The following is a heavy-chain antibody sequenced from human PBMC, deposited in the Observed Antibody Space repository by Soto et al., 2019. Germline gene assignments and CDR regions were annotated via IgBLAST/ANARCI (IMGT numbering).Heavy chain of an antibody. CDR3: ARGHRAHYYDNTGYYFDY. D-gene: IGHD3-22*01. J-gene: IGHJ4*02. V-gene: IGHV1-69*01. CDR2: IIPIFETT. Sequence: QVQLVQSGAEMKKPGSSVKVSCKASGGTFNYYALSWVRQASGQGLEWMGGIIPIFETTHYAQKFQGRVTITADESTSTAYMELSSLRSEDTAVYYCARGHRAHYYDNTGYYFDYWGQGTLVAVSS. CDR1: GGTFNYYA.